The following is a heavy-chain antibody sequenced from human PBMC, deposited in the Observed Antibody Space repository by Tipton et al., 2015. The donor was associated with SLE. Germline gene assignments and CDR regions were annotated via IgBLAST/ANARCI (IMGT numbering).Heavy chain of an antibody. CDR3: AREGMLHRSGLDAFDI. Sequence: SLRLSCAASGFTFSSYEMNWVRQAPGKGLEWVSYISSSGSTIYYADSVKSRFTISRDNAKNSLYLQMNSLRAEDTAVYYCAREGMLHRSGLDAFDIWGQGTMVTVSS. CDR1: GFTFSSYE. J-gene: IGHJ3*02. D-gene: IGHD2-8*01. V-gene: IGHV3-48*03. CDR2: ISSSGSTI.